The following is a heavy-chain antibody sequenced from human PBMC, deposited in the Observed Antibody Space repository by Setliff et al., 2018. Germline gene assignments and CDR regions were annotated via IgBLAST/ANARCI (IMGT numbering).Heavy chain of an antibody. D-gene: IGHD2-2*01. CDR3: ARQGCSSTSCHSIDY. V-gene: IGHV5-51*01. J-gene: IGHJ4*02. CDR1: GYRFTTYW. CDR2: VFSGDSDT. Sequence: GESLKISCKGSGYRFTTYWIGWVRQMPGKGLEWMGIVFSGDSDTRYSPSFQGQVTMSADKSINTAYLQWNSLQASDTAMYYCARQGCSSTSCHSIDYWGQGTLVTVSS.